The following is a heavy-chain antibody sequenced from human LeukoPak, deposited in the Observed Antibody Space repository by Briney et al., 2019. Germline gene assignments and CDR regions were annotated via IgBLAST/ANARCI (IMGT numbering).Heavy chain of an antibody. V-gene: IGHV4-39*07. Sequence: PSETLSLTCTVSGGSISSSSYYWGWIRQPPGKGLEWIGSIYYSGSTYYNPSHKSRVTISVDTSKNQFSLKLSSVTAADTAVYYCASPYSSSWYFQHWGQGTLVTVSS. D-gene: IGHD6-13*01. J-gene: IGHJ1*01. CDR2: IYYSGST. CDR1: GGSISSSSYY. CDR3: ASPYSSSWYFQH.